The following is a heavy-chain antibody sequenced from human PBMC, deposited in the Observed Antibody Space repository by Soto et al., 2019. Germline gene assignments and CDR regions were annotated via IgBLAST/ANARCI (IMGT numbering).Heavy chain of an antibody. CDR1: GGSMSVYF. Sequence: SETLSLTCSVSGGSMSVYFWSWIRQSPGKGLEWIGYIYYLGSTDYNPSLKSRVTISVDTSKRRFSLRLTSVTAADTAVYYCARDGYDGSGSPYPAYWGPGTQVTV. V-gene: IGHV4-59*01. D-gene: IGHD3-10*01. CDR3: ARDGYDGSGSPYPAY. J-gene: IGHJ4*02. CDR2: IYYLGST.